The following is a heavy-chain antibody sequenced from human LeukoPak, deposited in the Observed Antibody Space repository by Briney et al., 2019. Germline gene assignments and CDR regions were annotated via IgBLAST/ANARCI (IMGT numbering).Heavy chain of an antibody. D-gene: IGHD1-26*01. CDR2: FDPEDGET. Sequence: ASVKVSCKVSGHTLSDLSMHWVRQAPGKGLEWMGGFDPEDGETIYAQRFKGRVTMTEDTSADTACMELSSLRSEDTAVYYCATGGWGLLRGPYVFNIWGQGTMVTVSS. CDR1: GHTLSDLS. V-gene: IGHV1-24*01. J-gene: IGHJ3*02. CDR3: ATGGWGLLRGPYVFNI.